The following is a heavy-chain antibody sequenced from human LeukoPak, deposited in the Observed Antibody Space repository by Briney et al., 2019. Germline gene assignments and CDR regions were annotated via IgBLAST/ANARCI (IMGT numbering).Heavy chain of an antibody. CDR2: IYYSGRT. V-gene: IGHV4-59*01. J-gene: IGHJ4*02. CDR3: VRGFYSPHY. D-gene: IGHD4-11*01. Sequence: SETLSLTCTVSGGSISSDYWSWIRQPPGKGLEWIGYIYYSGRTYYNPSLKSRITISVDTSKNQFSLMLSSVTAADTAVYYCVRGFYSPHYWGQGILVTVSS. CDR1: GGSISSDY.